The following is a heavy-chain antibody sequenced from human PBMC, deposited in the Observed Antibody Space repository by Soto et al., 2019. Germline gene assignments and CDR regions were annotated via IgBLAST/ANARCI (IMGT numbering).Heavy chain of an antibody. D-gene: IGHD2-21*02. V-gene: IGHV1-69*01. J-gene: IGHJ6*02. CDR3: ASCGGDCYYYYYYGMDV. CDR2: IIPIFGTA. Sequence: QVQLVQSGAEVKKPGSSVKVSCKASGGTFSSYAISWVRQAPGQGLEWMGGIIPIFGTANYAQKFQGRVTITADGSTSTAYMALSSLRSEDTAVYYCASCGGDCYYYYYYGMDVWGQGTTVTVSS. CDR1: GGTFSSYA.